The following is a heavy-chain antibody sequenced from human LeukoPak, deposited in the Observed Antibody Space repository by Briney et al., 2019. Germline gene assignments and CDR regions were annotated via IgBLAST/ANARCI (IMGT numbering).Heavy chain of an antibody. Sequence: GRSLRLSCAASGFTFSTYGMHWVRQAPGKGLEWVAVISYDGSNKYYADSVKGRFTISRENSKNTLHLQMNSLRAEDTAVYYCAKDHYYYGSGIYFMHYFDYWGQGTLVTVSS. CDR2: ISYDGSNK. D-gene: IGHD3-10*01. CDR1: GFTFSTYG. CDR3: AKDHYYYGSGIYFMHYFDY. V-gene: IGHV3-30*18. J-gene: IGHJ4*02.